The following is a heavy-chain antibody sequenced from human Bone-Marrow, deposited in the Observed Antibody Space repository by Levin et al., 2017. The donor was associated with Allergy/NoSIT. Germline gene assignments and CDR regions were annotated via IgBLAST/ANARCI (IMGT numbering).Heavy chain of an antibody. CDR2: IYHSGST. J-gene: IGHJ6*03. CDR1: GGSISSSNW. V-gene: IGHV4-4*02. CDR3: ARGRAAAGYYYDYYMDV. D-gene: IGHD6-13*01. Sequence: SETLSLTCAVSGGSISSSNWWSWVRQPPGKGLEWIGEIYHSGSTNYNPSLKSRVTISVDKSKNQFSLKLSSVTAADTAVYYCARGRAAAGYYYDYYMDVWGKGTPVTVSS.